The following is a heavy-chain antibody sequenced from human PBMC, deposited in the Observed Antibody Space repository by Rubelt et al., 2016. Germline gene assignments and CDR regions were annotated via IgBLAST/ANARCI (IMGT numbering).Heavy chain of an antibody. CDR3: ARGGTTVTDYYFDY. CDR1: GGSVTYYY. Sequence: QVQLQESGPGLVKPSETLSLTCTVSGGSVTYYYWSWVRQPPGKGLEWIGTVYSTGSPQYKPPFPGRITISEDTSKNQGSRMLSAVTAADTAVYYCARGGTTVTDYYFDYWGQGTPVTVSS. V-gene: IGHV4-4*08. CDR2: VYSTGSP. J-gene: IGHJ4*02. D-gene: IGHD4-17*01.